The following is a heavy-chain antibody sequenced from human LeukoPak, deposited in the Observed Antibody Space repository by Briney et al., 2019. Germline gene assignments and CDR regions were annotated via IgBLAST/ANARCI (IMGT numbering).Heavy chain of an antibody. J-gene: IGHJ6*02. V-gene: IGHV3-30-3*01. CDR1: GFTFSSYA. CDR2: ISYDGSNE. CDR3: ARDGGDIVVVPAADYYYYYGMDV. D-gene: IGHD2-2*01. Sequence: PGGSLRLSCAASGFTFSSYAMHWVRQAPGKGLVWVAVISYDGSNEYYADSVKGRFTISRDNSKNTLYLQMNSLRAEDTAVYYCARDGGDIVVVPAADYYYYYGMDVWGQGTTVTVSS.